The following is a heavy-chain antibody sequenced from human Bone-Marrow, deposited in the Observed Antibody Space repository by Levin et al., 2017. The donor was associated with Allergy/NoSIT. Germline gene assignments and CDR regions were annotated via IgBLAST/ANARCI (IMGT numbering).Heavy chain of an antibody. Sequence: GESLKISCAASGFTFSDYWMSWVRQAPGKGLEWVANIKQHGSETYYVASVMGRFTISRDNVQKILYLQMHSLRAEDTAVYYCARDLHLRYFDWLPRASFDNWGQGTLVTVSS. CDR3: ARDLHLRYFDWLPRASFDN. CDR2: IKQHGSET. D-gene: IGHD3-9*01. J-gene: IGHJ4*02. V-gene: IGHV3-7*01. CDR1: GFTFSDYW.